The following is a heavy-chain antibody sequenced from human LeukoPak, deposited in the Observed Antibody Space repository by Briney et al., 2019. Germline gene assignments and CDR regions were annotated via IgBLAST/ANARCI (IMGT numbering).Heavy chain of an antibody. J-gene: IGHJ4*02. CDR3: ARDARIAARLPGVGY. D-gene: IGHD6-6*01. CDR2: INPNSGGT. V-gene: IGHV1-2*02. Sequence: ASVKVSCKASGYTFTGYYMHWVRQAPGQGLEWMGWINPNSGGTNYAQKFQGRVTMTRDTCISTAYMELSRLRSDDTAVYYCARDARIAARLPGVGYWGQGTLVTVSS. CDR1: GYTFTGYY.